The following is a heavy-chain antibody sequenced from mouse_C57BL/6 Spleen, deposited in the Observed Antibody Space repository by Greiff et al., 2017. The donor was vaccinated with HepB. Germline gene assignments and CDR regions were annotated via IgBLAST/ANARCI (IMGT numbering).Heavy chain of an antibody. V-gene: IGHV1-52*01. D-gene: IGHD1-1*01. J-gene: IGHJ4*01. CDR1: GYTFTSYW. CDR2: IDPSDSET. CDR3: ARPTVDYYAMDY. Sequence: QVQLQQPGAELVRPGSSVKLSCKASGYTFTSYWMHWVKQRPIQGLEWIGNIDPSDSETHYNQKFKDKATLTVDKSSSTAYMQLSSLTSEDSAVYYCARPTVDYYAMDYWGQGTSVTVSS.